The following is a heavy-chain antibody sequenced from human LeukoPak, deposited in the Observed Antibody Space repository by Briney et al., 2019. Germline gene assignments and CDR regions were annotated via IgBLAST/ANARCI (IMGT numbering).Heavy chain of an antibody. Sequence: SETLSLTCTVSGGSISSSNYYWGWIRQPPGKGLEWIGSIYYSGSTYYNPSLKSRVAISADTSKNQFSLKLTSVTAADTAVYYCARDTPRSNPHHYHNWFDPWGQGTLVTVSS. CDR1: GGSISSSNYY. CDR3: ARDTPRSNPHHYHNWFDP. V-gene: IGHV4-39*07. D-gene: IGHD4-11*01. CDR2: IYYSGST. J-gene: IGHJ5*02.